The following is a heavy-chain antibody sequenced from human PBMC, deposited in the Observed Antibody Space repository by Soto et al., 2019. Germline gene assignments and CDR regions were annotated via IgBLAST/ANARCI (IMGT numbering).Heavy chain of an antibody. J-gene: IGHJ6*02. V-gene: IGHV1-8*01. D-gene: IGHD1-26*01. CDR3: ATLVGATEFYYYYGMDV. CDR2: MNPNSGNT. Sequence: VSCKASGYTFTSYYINWVRQATGQGLEWMGWMNPNSGNTGYAQKFQGRVTMTRNTSISTAYMELSSLRSEDTAVYYCATLVGATEFYYYYGMDVWGQGTTVTV. CDR1: GYTFTSYY.